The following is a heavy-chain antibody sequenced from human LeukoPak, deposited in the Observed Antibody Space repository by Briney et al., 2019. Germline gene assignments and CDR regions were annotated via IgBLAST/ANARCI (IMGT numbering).Heavy chain of an antibody. CDR1: GYTLTELS. CDR2: FDPEDGET. J-gene: IGHJ5*02. CDR3: ATEILDSSGYFRWFDP. Sequence: GASVKVSCKVSGYTLTELSMHWVRQAPGKGLEWMGGFDPEDGETIYAQKFQGRVTMTEDTSTDTAYMELSSLRSEDTAVYYCATEILDSSGYFRWFDPWGKGTLVTVSS. V-gene: IGHV1-24*01. D-gene: IGHD3-22*01.